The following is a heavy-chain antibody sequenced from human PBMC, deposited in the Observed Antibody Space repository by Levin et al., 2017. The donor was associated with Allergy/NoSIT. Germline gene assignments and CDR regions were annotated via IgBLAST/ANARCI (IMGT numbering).Heavy chain of an antibody. CDR3: AKDWSAARPSFFDY. Sequence: GESLKISCAASGFTFSSYAMSWVRQAPGKGLEWVSAISGSGGSTYYADSVKGRFTISRDNSKNTLYLQMNSLRAEDTAVYYCAKDWSAARPSFFDYWGQGTLVTVSS. CDR1: GFTFSSYA. D-gene: IGHD6-6*01. J-gene: IGHJ4*02. V-gene: IGHV3-23*01. CDR2: ISGSGGST.